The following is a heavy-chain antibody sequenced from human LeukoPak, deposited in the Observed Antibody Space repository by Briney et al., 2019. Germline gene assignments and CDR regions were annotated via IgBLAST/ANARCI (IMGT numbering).Heavy chain of an antibody. CDR3: APPYSGYCTNRVRPPDY. CDR2: IRCNGSNK. J-gene: IGHJ4*02. Sequence: PGGSLRLSCAASGFTFSSYGMHWVRQAPGKGLEWVAFIRCNGSNKYYADSVKGRFTISRDNAKNSLYLQMNRLRAENTAVYYCAPPYSGYCTNRVRPPDYWGQRTLVTVSS. CDR1: GFTFSSYG. V-gene: IGHV3-30*02. D-gene: IGHD2-8*01.